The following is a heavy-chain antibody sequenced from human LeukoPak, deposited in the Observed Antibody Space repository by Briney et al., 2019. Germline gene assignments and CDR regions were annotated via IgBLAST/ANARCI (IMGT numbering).Heavy chain of an antibody. V-gene: IGHV4-34*01. CDR2: INHRGST. Sequence: SETLSLTCAVYGGSFSGYYWSWIRQPPGKGLEWIGEINHRGSTNYNPSLKSRVTISVDTSKNQFSLKLSSVTAADTAVYYCARHVGSSWRYYGMDVWGQGTTVTVSS. CDR1: GGSFSGYY. CDR3: ARHVGSSWRYYGMDV. D-gene: IGHD6-13*01. J-gene: IGHJ6*02.